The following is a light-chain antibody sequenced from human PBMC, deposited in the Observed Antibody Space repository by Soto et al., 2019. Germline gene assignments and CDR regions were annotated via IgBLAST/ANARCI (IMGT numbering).Light chain of an antibody. Sequence: QSALTQSASVSGSPGQSITISCTGTSSDVGGYNYVSWYQQHPGKAPKLIIYEVSNRPSGVSNRFSGSKSGNTASLTISGLQAEDESDYYCSSYTSSSSYVFGTGTKLTVL. V-gene: IGLV2-14*01. CDR1: SSDVGGYNY. CDR2: EVS. J-gene: IGLJ1*01. CDR3: SSYTSSSSYV.